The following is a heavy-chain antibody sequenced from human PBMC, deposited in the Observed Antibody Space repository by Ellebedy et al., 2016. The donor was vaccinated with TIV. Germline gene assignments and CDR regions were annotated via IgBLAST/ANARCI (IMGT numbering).Heavy chain of an antibody. V-gene: IGHV3-23*01. Sequence: GGSLRLXXAASEITLNNYAMSWVRQAPGKGLEWVSSISISGTTYYADSVKGRFTISRDNSKNMLFLQINRLRAEDTAQYYCAKGGNGWFWYFDLWGRGTLVTVSS. CDR1: EITLNNYA. CDR3: AKGGNGWFWYFDL. J-gene: IGHJ2*01. CDR2: ISISGTT. D-gene: IGHD6-19*01.